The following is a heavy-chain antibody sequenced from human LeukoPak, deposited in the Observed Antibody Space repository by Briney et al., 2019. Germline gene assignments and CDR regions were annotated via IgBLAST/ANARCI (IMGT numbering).Heavy chain of an antibody. Sequence: SETLSLTCSVSGGSVSIGTYYWSWIRQPPGKGLEWIGYIWNSGSAKYNPSLKSRDTISVDTSKNQFSLKLSSVTAADTAVYYCAREAAYYNSGSRPIDSWGQGTLVTVSS. J-gene: IGHJ4*02. V-gene: IGHV4-61*01. D-gene: IGHD3-10*01. CDR1: GGSVSIGTYY. CDR3: AREAAYYNSGSRPIDS. CDR2: IWNSGSA.